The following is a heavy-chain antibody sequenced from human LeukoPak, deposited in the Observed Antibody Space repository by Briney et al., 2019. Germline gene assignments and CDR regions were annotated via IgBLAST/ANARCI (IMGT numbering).Heavy chain of an antibody. CDR2: IDYSGDT. Sequence: SETLSLTCTVSGGSIISNTYYWGWIRQPPGKGLDWIGSIDYSGDTYFNPSLKSRVTVSVDTSTNQFSLKMSSVTAADTAVYYCARCSVVRGYLRFDPWGQGTLVTVSS. J-gene: IGHJ5*02. CDR3: ARCSVVRGYLRFDP. V-gene: IGHV4-39*01. CDR1: GGSIISNTYY. D-gene: IGHD3-10*01.